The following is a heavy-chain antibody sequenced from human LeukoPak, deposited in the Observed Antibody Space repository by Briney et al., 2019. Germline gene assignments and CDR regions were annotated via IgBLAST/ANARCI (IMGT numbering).Heavy chain of an antibody. CDR2: ISYDGSNK. CDR3: ARGRWLQARGPSFDY. V-gene: IGHV3-30-3*01. Sequence: GGSLRLSCVVSGFTFSTYAMHWVRQAPGKGLDWVAVISYDGSNKYYADSVKGRFTISRDNSKNTLYLQMNSLRAEDTAVYYCARGRWLQARGPSFDYWGQGTLVTVSS. CDR1: GFTFSTYA. J-gene: IGHJ4*02. D-gene: IGHD5-24*01.